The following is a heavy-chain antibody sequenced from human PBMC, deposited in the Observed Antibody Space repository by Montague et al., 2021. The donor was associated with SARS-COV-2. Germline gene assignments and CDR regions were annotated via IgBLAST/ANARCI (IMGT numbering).Heavy chain of an antibody. CDR3: VRDQSPMGFDY. D-gene: IGHD5-24*01. CDR2: IGTAGDT. V-gene: IGHV3-13*01. CDR1: GFTFSRYD. J-gene: IGHJ4*02. Sequence: SLRLSCAASGFTFSRYDMHWVRQATGKGLEWVSVIGTAGDTYYPXSVKGRFTISRETAKNSLYLQMNNLRADDTAVHYCVRDQSPMGFDYWGQGTLVTVSS.